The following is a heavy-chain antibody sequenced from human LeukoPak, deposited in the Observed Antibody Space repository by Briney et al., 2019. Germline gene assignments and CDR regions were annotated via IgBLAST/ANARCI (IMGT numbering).Heavy chain of an antibody. D-gene: IGHD2-15*01. CDR1: GGSISSGGHY. CDR2: IYYSGST. Sequence: PSETLSLTCTVSGGSISSGGHYWSWIRQHPGKGLEWIGYIYYSGSTYYNPSLRSRVTISVDTSKNQFSLKLSSVTAADTAVYFCARRRVVVASTDGASGAFDIWGQGTMVTVSS. J-gene: IGHJ3*02. V-gene: IGHV4-31*03. CDR3: ARRRVVVASTDGASGAFDI.